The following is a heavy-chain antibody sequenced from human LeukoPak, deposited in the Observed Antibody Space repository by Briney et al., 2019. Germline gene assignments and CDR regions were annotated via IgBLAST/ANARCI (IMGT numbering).Heavy chain of an antibody. J-gene: IGHJ4*02. CDR1: GFNVGSSY. Sequence: GGSLRLSCAASGFNVGSSYMAWVRQAPGKGLEWVSTINSGDGGATYYADSVKGRFTISRDNSKNTSYLQMNSLRAEDTAVYYCVKRGSITFGGVFVKYYFDSWGQGTLVTVSS. D-gene: IGHD3-16*02. CDR3: VKRGSITFGGVFVKYYFDS. V-gene: IGHV3-23*01. CDR2: INSGDGGAT.